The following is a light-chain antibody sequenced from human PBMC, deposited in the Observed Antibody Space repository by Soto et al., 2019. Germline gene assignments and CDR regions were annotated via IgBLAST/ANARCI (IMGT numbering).Light chain of an antibody. CDR1: QSVGSNY. J-gene: IGKJ2*01. Sequence: IVLTQSPGTLSLSPGERATLSCRASQSVGSNYLAWYQQKPGQAPRLLIYGASSRATGIPDGFSGSGSGTDFTLTIRRLEPEDFAVYYCQHYGTSAYTFGQGTTLEIK. CDR2: GAS. V-gene: IGKV3-20*01. CDR3: QHYGTSAYT.